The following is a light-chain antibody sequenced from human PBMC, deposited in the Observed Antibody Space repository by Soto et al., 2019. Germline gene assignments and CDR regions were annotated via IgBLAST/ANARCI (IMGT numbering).Light chain of an antibody. V-gene: IGLV2-14*01. Sequence: QSVLTQPASVSGSPGQSITISCTGTSSDVGGQKYVSWYQQHPGKAPKLIIYEVSNRPSGVSNRFSGSKSGNTASLTISGVQAEDEADYYCSSFTSNRIYVFGPGTKVTVL. CDR3: SSFTSNRIYV. CDR1: SSDVGGQKY. J-gene: IGLJ1*01. CDR2: EVS.